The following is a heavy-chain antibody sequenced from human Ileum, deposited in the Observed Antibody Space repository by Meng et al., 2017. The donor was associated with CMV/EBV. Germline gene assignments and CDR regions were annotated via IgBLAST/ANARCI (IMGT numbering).Heavy chain of an antibody. CDR2: ITSSGSNI. CDR3: ARKSPSPVAARHFDF. V-gene: IGHV3-21*01. D-gene: IGHD6-25*01. CDR1: GFTFRTYE. J-gene: IGHJ4*02. Sequence: SGFTFRTYEMHWVRQSPGKGLEWVSSITSSGSNIYYADSLKGRFAISRDNAKNSLHLQIDGLRPEDTAVYYCARKSPSPVAARHFDFWGQGALV.